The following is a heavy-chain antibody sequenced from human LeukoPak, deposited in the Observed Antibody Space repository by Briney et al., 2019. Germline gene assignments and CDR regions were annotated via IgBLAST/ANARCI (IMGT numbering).Heavy chain of an antibody. Sequence: SETLCLTSIVSGGSISSPHNYWGWFRQPPGKGLEWIGSIYYSGNTYYNPSLKSRVTISVDTSNNQFSLKLSSVTAAATVVFYCVRQDTETYYYVIHVLGGGSTLSVSS. V-gene: IGHV4-39*01. CDR1: GGSISSPHNY. CDR3: VRQDTETYYYVIHV. CDR2: IYYSGNT. D-gene: IGHD4-17*01. J-gene: IGHJ6*01.